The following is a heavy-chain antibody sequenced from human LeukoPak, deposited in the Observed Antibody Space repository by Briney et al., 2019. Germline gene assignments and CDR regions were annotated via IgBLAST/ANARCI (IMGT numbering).Heavy chain of an antibody. D-gene: IGHD3-16*01. J-gene: IGHJ4*02. CDR1: GFTFNNYA. CDR3: ARSPGRNLLGY. Sequence: PGGSLRLSCAASGFTFNNYAMSWVRQAPGKGLEWVSAISGNGRGDIYYTDSVKGRLTISRDNAKNSLYLQMNSLRAEDTAVYYCARSPGRNLLGYGGQGTLVTVSS. CDR2: ISGNGRGDI. V-gene: IGHV3-23*01.